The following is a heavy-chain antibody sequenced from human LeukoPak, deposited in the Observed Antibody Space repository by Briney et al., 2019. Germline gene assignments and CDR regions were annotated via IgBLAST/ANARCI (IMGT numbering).Heavy chain of an antibody. J-gene: IGHJ4*02. Sequence: PSGTLSLTCAVSGGSISSSNWWSWVRQPPGKGLEWIGEIKATGNAHYNPSLKSRVTISLDTSKNQLSLKMNSVTAADTAVYYCASLYTFPGRDYWGQGTLVTVSS. V-gene: IGHV4-4*02. CDR1: GGSISSSNW. CDR2: IKATGNA. D-gene: IGHD3-3*02. CDR3: ASLYTFPGRDY.